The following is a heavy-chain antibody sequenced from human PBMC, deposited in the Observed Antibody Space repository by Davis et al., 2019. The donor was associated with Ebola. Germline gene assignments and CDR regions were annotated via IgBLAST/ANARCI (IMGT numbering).Heavy chain of an antibody. CDR1: GGTFSSYA. D-gene: IGHD4-11*01. V-gene: IGHV1-69*04. CDR2: IIPILGIA. J-gene: IGHJ6*02. CDR3: ARVRTVTREDYYYYYGMDV. Sequence: SVKVSCKASGGTFSSYAISWVRRAPGQGLEWMGRIIPILGIANYAQKFQGRVTITADKSTSTAYMELSSLRSEDTAVYYCARVRTVTREDYYYYYGMDVWGQGTTVTVSS.